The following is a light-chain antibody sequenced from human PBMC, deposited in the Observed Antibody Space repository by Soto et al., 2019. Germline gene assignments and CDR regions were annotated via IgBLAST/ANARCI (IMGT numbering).Light chain of an antibody. CDR2: EVS. CDR1: SSDVGGYNY. J-gene: IGLJ2*01. Sequence: QSALTQPASVSGSPGQSITFSCTGTSSDVGGYNYVSWYQHHPGKAPKLMIYEVSNRPPGVSNRFSGSKSGNTASLTISGLQAEDEGEYYCSSSTSTTTLLFGGGTKLTVL. V-gene: IGLV2-14*01. CDR3: SSSTSTTTLL.